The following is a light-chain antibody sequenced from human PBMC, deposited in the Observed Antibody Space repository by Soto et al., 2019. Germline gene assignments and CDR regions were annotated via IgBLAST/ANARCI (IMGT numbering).Light chain of an antibody. Sequence: EIILTQSPASLSVSPGERATLSCRASQSVNNNLAWYQQKPGQTPRLLISGASTRATGIPGRFRGSGSGTEFTLTITSLQSEDFAVYFCQQYNNLPPDTFGQGTKLEIK. CDR1: QSVNNN. J-gene: IGKJ2*01. CDR3: QQYNNLPPDT. CDR2: GAS. V-gene: IGKV3-15*01.